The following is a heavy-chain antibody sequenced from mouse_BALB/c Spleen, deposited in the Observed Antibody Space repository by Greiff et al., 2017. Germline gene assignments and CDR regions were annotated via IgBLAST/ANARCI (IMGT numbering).Heavy chain of an antibody. CDR1: GFTFSSYA. D-gene: IGHD1-2*01. Sequence: EVKLMESGGGLVKPGGSLKLSCAASGFTFSSYAMSWVRQTPEKRLEWVASISSGGSTYYPDSVKGRFTISRDNARNILYLQMSSLRSEDTAMYYFARGQDYYGYVFDYWGQGTTLTVSS. J-gene: IGHJ2*01. CDR2: ISSGGST. CDR3: ARGQDYYGYVFDY. V-gene: IGHV5-6-5*01.